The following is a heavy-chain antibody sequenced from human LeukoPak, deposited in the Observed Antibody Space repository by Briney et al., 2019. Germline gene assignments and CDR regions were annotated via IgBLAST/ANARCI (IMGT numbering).Heavy chain of an antibody. CDR1: GYTFTSYY. J-gene: IGHJ2*01. D-gene: IGHD6-13*01. CDR3: AREREIAAAADQNWYFDL. V-gene: IGHV1-46*01. CDR2: INPSGGST. Sequence: VASVKVSCKASGYTFTSYYMHWVRQAPGQGLEWMGIINPSGGSTSYAQKFQGRVTMTRDTSTSTVYMELSSLRSEDTAVYYCAREREIAAAADQNWYFDLWGRGTLVTVSS.